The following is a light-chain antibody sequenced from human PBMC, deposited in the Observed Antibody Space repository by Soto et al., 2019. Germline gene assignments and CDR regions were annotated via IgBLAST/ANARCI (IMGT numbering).Light chain of an antibody. CDR1: SSDVGGYNY. CDR2: DVS. CDR3: CSYAGSYTVV. J-gene: IGLJ1*01. V-gene: IGLV2-11*01. Sequence: QSVLTQPRSVSGSPGQSVTISCTGTSSDVGGYNYVSWYQQHPGKAPKLMIYDVSKRPSGVPDRFSGSKSGNTASLTISGLQAEDEADYYCCSYAGSYTVVFGTGTKLTGL.